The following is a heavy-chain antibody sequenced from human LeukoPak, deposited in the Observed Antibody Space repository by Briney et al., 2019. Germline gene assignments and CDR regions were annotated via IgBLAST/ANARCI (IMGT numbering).Heavy chain of an antibody. D-gene: IGHD3-3*01. CDR2: IWYDGSNK. Sequence: GRSLRLSCAASGFTLSSYGMHWVRQAPGKGLEWVAVIWYDGSNKYYADSVKGRFTISRDNSKNTLYLQMNSLRAEDTAVYYCARPASIFGVVNIHLDYWGQGTLVTVSS. V-gene: IGHV3-33*01. J-gene: IGHJ4*02. CDR3: ARPASIFGVVNIHLDY. CDR1: GFTLSSYG.